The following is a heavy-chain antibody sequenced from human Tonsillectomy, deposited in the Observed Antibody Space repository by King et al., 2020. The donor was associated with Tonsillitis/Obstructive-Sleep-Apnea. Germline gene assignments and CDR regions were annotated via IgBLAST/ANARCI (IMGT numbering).Heavy chain of an antibody. Sequence: VQLVESGGSLVQPGGSLRLSCAASGFTFSSYEMNWVRQAPGKGLEWVSYISSSGNTIYYADSVKGRFTISRDNAENSLYLQMSSLRAEDTAIYYCASGLVRGVIITAVFDYWGQGTLVTVSS. CDR3: ASGLVRGVIITAVFDY. CDR2: ISSSGNTI. V-gene: IGHV3-48*03. D-gene: IGHD3-10*01. J-gene: IGHJ4*02. CDR1: GFTFSSYE.